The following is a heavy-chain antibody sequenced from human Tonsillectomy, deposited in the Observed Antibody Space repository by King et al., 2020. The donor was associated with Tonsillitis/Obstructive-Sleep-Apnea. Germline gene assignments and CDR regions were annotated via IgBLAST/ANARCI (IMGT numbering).Heavy chain of an antibody. CDR1: GGXFSSYA. CDR2: IIPIXGTA. V-gene: IGHV1-69*01. CDR3: AGXXTXXXXXXTXXYXDXXDI. J-gene: IGHJ3*02. Sequence: QLVQSGAEVKKPGSSVKVSCKASGGXFSSYAISWVRQAPGQGLEWMGGIIPIXGTAXYXQKXXGRVTITADESTSTAYMELSSLRSADTAVYYCAGXXTXXXXXXTXXYXDXXDIWXXGTMVXVS.